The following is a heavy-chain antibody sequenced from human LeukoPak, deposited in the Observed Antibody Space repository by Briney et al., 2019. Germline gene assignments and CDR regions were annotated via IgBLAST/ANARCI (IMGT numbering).Heavy chain of an antibody. D-gene: IGHD6-6*01. J-gene: IGHJ3*02. CDR3: ARELGIAARLGRNAFDI. Sequence: GGSLRLSCAASGFTFSSYWMSWVRQAPGKGLEWVANIKQDGSEKYYVDSVKGRFTISRDNAKNSLYLQMNSLRAEDTAVYYCARELGIAARLGRNAFDIWGQGTMVTVSS. CDR2: IKQDGSEK. CDR1: GFTFSSYW. V-gene: IGHV3-7*01.